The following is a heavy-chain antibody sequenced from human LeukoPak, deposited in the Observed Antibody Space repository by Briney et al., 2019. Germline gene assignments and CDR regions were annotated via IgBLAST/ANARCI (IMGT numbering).Heavy chain of an antibody. CDR2: INHGGSI. D-gene: IGHD6-6*01. Sequence: SETLSLTCAVYGGPFTGYFWSWIRQTPGKGLEWIGEINHGGSINYNPSLKSRVTISRDTSKNQFSLNLYSATAADTAVYYCANVYSSSPRDSFDVWGPGTMVTVSS. CDR3: ANVYSSSPRDSFDV. CDR1: GGPFTGYF. V-gene: IGHV4-34*01. J-gene: IGHJ3*01.